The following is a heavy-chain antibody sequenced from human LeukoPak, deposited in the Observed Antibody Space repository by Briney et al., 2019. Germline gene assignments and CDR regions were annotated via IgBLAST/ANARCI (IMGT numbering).Heavy chain of an antibody. Sequence: ASVKVSCKASGYTFTGYYMHWVRQAPGQGLEWMGRINPNSGGINYAQKFQGRVTMTRDTSISTAYMELSRLRSDDTAVYYCARAGGGVTFYYYYYMDVWGKGTTVTVSS. CDR2: INPNSGGI. CDR3: ARAGGGVTFYYYYYMDV. CDR1: GYTFTGYY. D-gene: IGHD1-26*01. V-gene: IGHV1-2*06. J-gene: IGHJ6*03.